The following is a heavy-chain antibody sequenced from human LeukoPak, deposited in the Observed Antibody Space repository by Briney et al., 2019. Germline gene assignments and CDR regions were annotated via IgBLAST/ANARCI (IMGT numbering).Heavy chain of an antibody. CDR2: INPNSGGT. Sequence: ASVKVSCKASGYTLTGYYMHWVRQAPGQGLEWMGRINPNSGGTNYAQKFQGRVTMTRDTSISTAYMELSSLRSDDTAVYYCARRTPEGATDYWGQGTLVTVSS. D-gene: IGHD4/OR15-4a*01. J-gene: IGHJ4*02. V-gene: IGHV1-2*06. CDR1: GYTLTGYY. CDR3: ARRTPEGATDY.